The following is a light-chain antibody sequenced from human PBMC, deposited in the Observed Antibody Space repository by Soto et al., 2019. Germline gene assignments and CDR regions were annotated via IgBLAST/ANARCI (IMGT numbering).Light chain of an antibody. J-gene: IGKJ5*01. V-gene: IGKV1-39*01. Sequence: DIQMTQSPSTLSASVGDRVTITCRASQSISSYLNWYQQKPGKAPKLLIYAASSLQSGVPSRFSGSGSGTDFTLTISSLQPEDVATYYCQKYDTAPLTFGQGTRLEI. CDR3: QKYDTAPLT. CDR2: AAS. CDR1: QSISSY.